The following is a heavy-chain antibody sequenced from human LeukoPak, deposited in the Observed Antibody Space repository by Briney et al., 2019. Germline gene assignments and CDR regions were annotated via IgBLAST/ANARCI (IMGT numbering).Heavy chain of an antibody. Sequence: ASVEVSCKASGYTFTNYYMHWVRQAPGQELEWMGGIIPIFGSSNYAQKFQGRVTITADESTSTAYMELNSLRSEDTAVYYCARGPPGHYYYYYYMDVWGKGTTVTISS. J-gene: IGHJ6*03. CDR1: GYTFTNYY. CDR2: IIPIFGSS. CDR3: ARGPPGHYYYYYYMDV. V-gene: IGHV1-69*13.